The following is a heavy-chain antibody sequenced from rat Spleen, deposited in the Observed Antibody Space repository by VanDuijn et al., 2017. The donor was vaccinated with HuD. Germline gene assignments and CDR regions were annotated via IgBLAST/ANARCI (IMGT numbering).Heavy chain of an antibody. D-gene: IGHD1-4*01. Sequence: QVQLKESGPGLMQPSQTLSLTCIVSGFSLTSYHVHWVRQSPGKGLEWMAVIWSGGNTESNSTLKSRLSISRDTSKSQVFLKMNSLQTEDTATYYCARELPGYNPFDYWGQGVMVTVSS. CDR2: IWSGGNT. J-gene: IGHJ2*01. CDR1: GFSLTSYH. V-gene: IGHV2-32*01. CDR3: ARELPGYNPFDY.